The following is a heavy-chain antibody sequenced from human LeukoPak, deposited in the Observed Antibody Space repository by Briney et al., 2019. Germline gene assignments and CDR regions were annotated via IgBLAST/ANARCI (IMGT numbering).Heavy chain of an antibody. V-gene: IGHV1-2*02. CDR3: ARDRVRLVVPAATMGY. Sequence: ASVKVSCKASGYTFTSYGISWVRQAPGQGLEWMGWINPNSGGTNYAQKFQGRVTMTRDTSISTAYMELSRLRSDDTAVYYCARDRVRLVVPAATMGYWGQGTLVTVSS. CDR1: GYTFTSYG. J-gene: IGHJ4*02. CDR2: INPNSGGT. D-gene: IGHD2-2*01.